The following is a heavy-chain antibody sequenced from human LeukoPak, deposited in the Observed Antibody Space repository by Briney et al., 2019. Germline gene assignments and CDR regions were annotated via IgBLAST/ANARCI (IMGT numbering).Heavy chain of an antibody. CDR2: IYYSGST. V-gene: IGHV4-59*01. CDR3: ARGSWSSGSPTDY. CDR1: GGSISSYY. D-gene: IGHD6-13*01. J-gene: IGHJ4*02. Sequence: PSETLSLTCTVAGGSISSYYWSWIRQPPGKGLGWIGYIYYSGSTNYNPSLKSRVTISVDTSKNQFSLKLSSVTAADTAVYYCARGSWSSGSPTDYWGQGTLVTVSS.